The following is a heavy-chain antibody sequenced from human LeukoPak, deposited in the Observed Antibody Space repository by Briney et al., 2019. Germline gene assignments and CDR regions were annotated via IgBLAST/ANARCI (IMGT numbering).Heavy chain of an antibody. V-gene: IGHV4-38-2*01. CDR2: IYHSGST. D-gene: IGHD3/OR15-3a*01. Sequence: SETLSLTCAVSGFSISSGYYWGWIRQPPGKGLEWIGSIYHSGSTYYNPSLKSRVTISVDTSKNQFSLKLSSVIAADTAVYYFARHWTWASGYWGQGTLVTVSS. CDR1: GFSISSGYY. J-gene: IGHJ4*02. CDR3: ARHWTWASGY.